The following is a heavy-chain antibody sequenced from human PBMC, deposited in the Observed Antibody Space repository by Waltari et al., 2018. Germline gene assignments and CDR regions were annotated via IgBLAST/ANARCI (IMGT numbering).Heavy chain of an antibody. CDR3: ATDTKQYYYGSGSYPEG. V-gene: IGHV1-69-2*01. D-gene: IGHD3-10*01. J-gene: IGHJ4*02. CDR1: GYTFTDYY. CDR2: VDPEDGET. Sequence: EVQLVQSGAEVKKPGATVKISCKASGYTFTDYYMHWVQQAPGKGLEWMGRVDPEDGETIYAEKFQGRVTITADTSTDTAYMELSSLRSEDTAVYYCATDTKQYYYGSGSYPEGWGQGTLVTVSS.